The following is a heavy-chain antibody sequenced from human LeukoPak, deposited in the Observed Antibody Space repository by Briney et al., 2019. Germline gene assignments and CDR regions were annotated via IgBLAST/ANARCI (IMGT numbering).Heavy chain of an antibody. CDR3: ARQGKSSGWYTWFDP. V-gene: IGHV4-59*08. Sequence: TSETLSLTCTVSGGSISSYYWSWIRQPPGKGLEWIGYISYSGSTNYNPSPKSRLTISVDTSKNQFSLTLSSVTAADTAVYYCARQGKSSGWYTWFDPWGQGTLVTVSS. J-gene: IGHJ5*02. D-gene: IGHD6-19*01. CDR1: GGSISSYY. CDR2: ISYSGST.